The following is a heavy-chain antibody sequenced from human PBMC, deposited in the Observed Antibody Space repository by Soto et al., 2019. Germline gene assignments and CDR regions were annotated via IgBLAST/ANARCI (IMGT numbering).Heavy chain of an antibody. D-gene: IGHD3-10*01. CDR1: GGTFNFYT. Sequence: QVQLVQSGAEVKKPGSSVKVSCTASGGTFNFYTISWVRQAPGQGLEWMGRIIPMLGMSNYAQNFQGRVTMVADKSTSTAYMELRRLRSEETALYYCATNYGSGIAKFDKWGEGTLVTVS. J-gene: IGHJ4*02. CDR3: ATNYGSGIAKFDK. CDR2: IIPMLGMS. V-gene: IGHV1-69*02.